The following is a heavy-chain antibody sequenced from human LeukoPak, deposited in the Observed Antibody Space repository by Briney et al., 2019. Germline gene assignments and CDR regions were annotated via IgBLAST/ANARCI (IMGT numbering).Heavy chain of an antibody. Sequence: ASVKVSCKASGGTFSSYAISWVRQATGQGLEWMGGIIPIFGTANYAQKFQGRVTITTDESTSTAYMELSSLRSEDTAVYYCARGKFGELLFDYWGQGTLVTVSS. CDR2: IIPIFGTA. D-gene: IGHD3-10*01. V-gene: IGHV1-69*05. J-gene: IGHJ4*02. CDR1: GGTFSSYA. CDR3: ARGKFGELLFDY.